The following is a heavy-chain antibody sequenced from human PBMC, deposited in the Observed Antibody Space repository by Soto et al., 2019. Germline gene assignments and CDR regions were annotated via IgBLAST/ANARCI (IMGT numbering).Heavy chain of an antibody. D-gene: IGHD2-21*02. Sequence: GGSLRLSCAASGFTFSSYGMSWVRQAPGRGLEWVSALVGSGGSTYYADSVKGRFTISRDTSKNTLHLQLNSLRAEDTAVYYCAKEKAYCGDDCYGNFDYWGQGTLVTVSS. CDR2: LVGSGGST. CDR1: GFTFSSYG. CDR3: AKEKAYCGDDCYGNFDY. J-gene: IGHJ4*02. V-gene: IGHV3-23*01.